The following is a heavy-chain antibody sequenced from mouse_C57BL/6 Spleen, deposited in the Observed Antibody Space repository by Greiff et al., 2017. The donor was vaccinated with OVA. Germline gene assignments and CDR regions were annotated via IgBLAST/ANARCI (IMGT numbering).Heavy chain of an antibody. J-gene: IGHJ3*01. CDR3: ARAGITNWFAY. D-gene: IGHD2-4*01. CDR1: GYTFTSYW. Sequence: QVQLQQSGAELVRPGTSVKLSCKASGYTFTSYWMHWVKQRPGQGLEWIGVIDPSDSYTNYNQKFKGKATLTVDTSSSTAYMQLSSLTSEDSAVYYCARAGITNWFAYWGQGTLVTVSA. CDR2: IDPSDSYT. V-gene: IGHV1-59*01.